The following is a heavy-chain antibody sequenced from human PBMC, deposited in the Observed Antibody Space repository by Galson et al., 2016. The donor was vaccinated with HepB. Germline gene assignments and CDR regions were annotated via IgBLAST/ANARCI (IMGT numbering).Heavy chain of an antibody. CDR1: GFTFTYYA. J-gene: IGHJ4*02. CDR2: ISYDGSYQ. D-gene: IGHD1-7*01. V-gene: IGHV3-30*18. Sequence: SLRLSCAASGFTFTYYAMHWVRQAPGKGLEWVALISYDGSYQYYADSVKGRFTISRDNSKHTLYLQLNSLRADDTAVYYCAKDRALELRSGIDYWGQGTLVTVSS. CDR3: AKDRALELRSGIDY.